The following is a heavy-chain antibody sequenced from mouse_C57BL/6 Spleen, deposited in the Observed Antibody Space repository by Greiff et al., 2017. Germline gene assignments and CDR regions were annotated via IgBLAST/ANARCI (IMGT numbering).Heavy chain of an antibody. J-gene: IGHJ4*01. Sequence: QVQLQQPGAELVKPGASVKLSCKASGYTFTSYWMHWVKQRPGQGLEWIGMIHPNSGSTNYNEKFKSKATLTVDKSSSTAYMQLSSLTSEDSAVYYCAREGSEFITTSWDYWGQGTSVTVSS. D-gene: IGHD1-1*01. V-gene: IGHV1-64*01. CDR1: GYTFTSYW. CDR3: AREGSEFITTSWDY. CDR2: IHPNSGST.